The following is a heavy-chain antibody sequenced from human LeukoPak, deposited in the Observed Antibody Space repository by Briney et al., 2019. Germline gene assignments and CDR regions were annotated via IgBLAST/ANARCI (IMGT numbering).Heavy chain of an antibody. D-gene: IGHD6-19*01. CDR1: GGTFSSYA. Sequence: SVKVSCKTSGGTFSSYAITWVRQTPGQGLEWMGGIIPIFGTTNYAQKFQDRVTITADKSTSTAYMKLSSLRSEDTAVYYCAATSSGWYWGYYYMDVWGKGTTVTVSS. V-gene: IGHV1-69*06. CDR2: IIPIFGTT. CDR3: AATSSGWYWGYYYMDV. J-gene: IGHJ6*03.